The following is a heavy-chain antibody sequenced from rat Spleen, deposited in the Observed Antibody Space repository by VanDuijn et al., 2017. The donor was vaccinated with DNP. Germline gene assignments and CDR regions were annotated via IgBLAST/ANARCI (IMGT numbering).Heavy chain of an antibody. D-gene: IGHD1-12*02. CDR2: ISYDGSST. CDR3: ARQFHYDGSYYLHNWFAY. J-gene: IGHJ3*01. CDR1: GFTFSDYY. Sequence: EVLLVESDGGLVQPGRSQKLSCAVSGFTFSDYYMAWVRQAPTKGLEWVASISYDGSSTYHRDSVKGRFTISRDNAKSTLYLQMDSLGSEDTATYYCARQFHYDGSYYLHNWFAYWGQGTLVTVSS. V-gene: IGHV5-7*01.